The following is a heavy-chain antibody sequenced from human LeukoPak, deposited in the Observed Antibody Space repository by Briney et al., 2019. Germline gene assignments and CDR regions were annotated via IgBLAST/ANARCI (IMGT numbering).Heavy chain of an antibody. CDR2: IYYSGST. CDR3: ARHKRTSGAYSGYDPFDY. Sequence: KPSQTLSLTCTLSGDSVSDNRSYWGWIRQPPGMGLARIGYIYYSGSTNYNPSLKRRITISVDTSKNQFALKLSSVTAADTAVYYCARHKRTSGAYSGYDPFDYWGQGTLVTVPS. V-gene: IGHV4-61*05. D-gene: IGHD5-12*01. CDR1: GDSVSDNRSY. J-gene: IGHJ4*02.